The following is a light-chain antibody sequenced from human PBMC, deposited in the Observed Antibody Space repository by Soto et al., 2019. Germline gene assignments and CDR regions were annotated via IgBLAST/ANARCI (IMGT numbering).Light chain of an antibody. Sequence: EIVMTQSPGTLSVSPGERVTLSCRASQSVSSKLVWYQRKPGQTPRLLIYDASTRATGMPGRFSGSGSGTEFTITISSLQSEDFAVYYCQQYNNGPWTFGQGTKVEIK. CDR3: QQYNNGPWT. CDR2: DAS. CDR1: QSVSSK. V-gene: IGKV3-15*01. J-gene: IGKJ1*01.